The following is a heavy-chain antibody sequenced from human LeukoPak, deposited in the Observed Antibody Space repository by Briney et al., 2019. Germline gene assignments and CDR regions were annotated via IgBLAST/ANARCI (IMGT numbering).Heavy chain of an antibody. V-gene: IGHV3-21*01. CDR3: ARDLGPRTSCYDY. J-gene: IGHJ4*02. Sequence: GGSLRLSCAASGFTFSSYSMNWVCQAPGKGLDWVSSISSSGGYIYYADSVKGRFTVSRDNAKNSLYLQMNSLRGEDTAVYYCARDLGPRTSCYDYWGQGALVTVSS. CDR1: GFTFSSYS. D-gene: IGHD2-2*01. CDR2: ISSSGGYI.